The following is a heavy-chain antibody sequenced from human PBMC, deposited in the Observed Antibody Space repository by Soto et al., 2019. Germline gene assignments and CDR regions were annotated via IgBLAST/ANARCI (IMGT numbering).Heavy chain of an antibody. V-gene: IGHV3-48*04. CDR1: GFSFSSFS. J-gene: IGHJ4*02. D-gene: IGHD3-10*01. Sequence: EVHLVESGGDLVQPGGSLRLSCAASGFSFSSFSMNWVRQAPGKGLEWVSYISGSGTTTYYADSVKGRFTISRDNAKNSLYLQMNSLQAEDTAVYHCARLGDYGSGSYWGQGTLVTVSS. CDR2: ISGSGTTT. CDR3: ARLGDYGSGSY.